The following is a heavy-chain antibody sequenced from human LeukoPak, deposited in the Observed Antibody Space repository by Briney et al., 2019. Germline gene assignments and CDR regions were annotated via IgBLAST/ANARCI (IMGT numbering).Heavy chain of an antibody. CDR1: GGSIRYYY. CDR3: ARKGGLFVY. J-gene: IGHJ4*02. D-gene: IGHD2-15*01. V-gene: IGHV4-59*01. Sequence: SETLSLTCTVSGGSIRYYYWSWIRQSPGKGLEWIGYIYYNGSTNYNPSLKSRVTISVDMSKNQFSLKMSSVTAADTAVYYCARKGGLFVYWGQGRLVTVSS. CDR2: IYYNGST.